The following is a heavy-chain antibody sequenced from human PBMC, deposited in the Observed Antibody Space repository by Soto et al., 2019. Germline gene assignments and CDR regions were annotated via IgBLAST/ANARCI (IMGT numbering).Heavy chain of an antibody. CDR1: GYTFTGYY. J-gene: IGHJ6*02. CDR2: INPNSGGT. D-gene: IGHD2-2*01. V-gene: IGHV1-2*04. Sequence: ASLKVSCKASGYTFTGYYMHWVRQAPGQGLEWMGWINPNSGGTNYAQKFQGWVTMTRDTSISTAYMELSRLRSDDTAVYYCARDFQDIVLVPAARAPYYYYYGMDVWGQGTTVTVSS. CDR3: ARDFQDIVLVPAARAPYYYYYGMDV.